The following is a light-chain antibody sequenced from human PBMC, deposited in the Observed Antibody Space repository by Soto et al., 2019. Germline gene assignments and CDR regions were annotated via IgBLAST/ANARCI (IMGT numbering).Light chain of an antibody. J-gene: IGKJ5*01. CDR2: GTS. CDR3: QRYGSSPLIT. V-gene: IGKV3-20*01. Sequence: ETVFTQSPGTLSLSPGERATLSCRAIQSVSSSSLAWYQQRPGQAPRLLIYGTSSRATGIPDRFSGSGSGTDFTLTISRLEPEDFAVYFCQRYGSSPLITFGQVTRLEIK. CDR1: QSVSSSS.